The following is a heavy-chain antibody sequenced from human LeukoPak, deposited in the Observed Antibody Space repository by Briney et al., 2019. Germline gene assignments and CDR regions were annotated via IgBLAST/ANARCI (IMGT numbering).Heavy chain of an antibody. CDR3: ARDREYFYASSGYPDY. V-gene: IGHV3-11*04. Sequence: PGGSLRLSCVASGFTFSDHYMSWIRQAPGKGLECIASISSGSTTHYADSVKGRFTVSRDNAKNSLFLQINSLTGEDTAVYYCARDREYFYASSGYPDYWGQGTLVTVSS. D-gene: IGHD3-22*01. CDR2: ISSGSTT. CDR1: GFTFSDHY. J-gene: IGHJ4*02.